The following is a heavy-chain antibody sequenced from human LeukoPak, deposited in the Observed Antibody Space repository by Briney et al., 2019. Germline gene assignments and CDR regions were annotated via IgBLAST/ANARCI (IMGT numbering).Heavy chain of an antibody. CDR3: ARHLRDYYDRGYYFDY. CDR2: ICYSGST. CDR1: GGSISSYY. J-gene: IGHJ4*02. V-gene: IGHV4-59*01. D-gene: IGHD3-22*01. Sequence: PSETLSLTCTVSGGSISSYYWSWIRQPPGKGLEWIGYICYSGSTNYNPSLKSRVTISVDTSKNQFSLKVSSVTAADTAVYYCARHLRDYYDRGYYFDYWGQGTLVTVSS.